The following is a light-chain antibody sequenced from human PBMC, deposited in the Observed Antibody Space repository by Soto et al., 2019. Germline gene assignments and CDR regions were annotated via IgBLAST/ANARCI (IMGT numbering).Light chain of an antibody. CDR3: HQYYSAPLT. J-gene: IGKJ4*01. CDR2: WAS. CDR1: QSVLYSSSNKNY. V-gene: IGKV4-1*01. Sequence: DIVMTQSPDSLAVSLGERATINCKSSQSVLYSSSNKNYLAWYQQKPGQPPKLLIYWASTRESGVPDRFSGSGSGTDFTLTISSLQAEDVALYYCHQYYSAPLTFVGGTKVEIK.